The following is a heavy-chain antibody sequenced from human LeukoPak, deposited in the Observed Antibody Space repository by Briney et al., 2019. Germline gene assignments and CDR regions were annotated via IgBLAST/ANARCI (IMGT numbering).Heavy chain of an antibody. CDR1: GFTFSSYA. V-gene: IGHV3-23*01. Sequence: GGSLRLSCAASGFTFSSYAMSWVRQAPGKGLEWVSAISGSGGSTYYADSVKGRFTISRDNSKNTLYLQMNSLRAEDTAVYYCAKETYGNTPYYYYYYGMDVWGQGTTVTVSS. CDR3: AKETYGNTPYYYYYYGMDV. J-gene: IGHJ6*02. D-gene: IGHD1/OR15-1a*01. CDR2: ISGSGGST.